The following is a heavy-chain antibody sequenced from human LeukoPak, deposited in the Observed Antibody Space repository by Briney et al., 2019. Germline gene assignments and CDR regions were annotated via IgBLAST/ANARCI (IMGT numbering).Heavy chain of an antibody. J-gene: IGHJ4*02. Sequence: GGSLRLSCAASGFTFSSYAMHWVRQAPGKGLEWVAVISYDGSNKYYADSVKGRFTISRDNSKNTLYLQMSSLRAEDTVVYYCARAHFFSVVVITPLDYWGQGTLVTVSS. V-gene: IGHV3-30-3*01. D-gene: IGHD3-22*01. CDR2: ISYDGSNK. CDR3: ARAHFFSVVVITPLDY. CDR1: GFTFSSYA.